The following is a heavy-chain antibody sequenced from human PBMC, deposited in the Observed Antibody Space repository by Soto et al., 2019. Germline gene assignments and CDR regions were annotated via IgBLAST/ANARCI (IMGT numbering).Heavy chain of an antibody. CDR2: IIPIFGTA. V-gene: IGHV1-69*01. D-gene: IGHD3-22*01. J-gene: IGHJ1*01. Sequence: QVQLVQSGAEVNKPRSSVKVSCKASGGTFSSYAISWVRQAHGQGLESMGGIIPIFGTANYAQKFQGRVTITADESTSTAYMEMTSLRSEDTAVYYCARGRQGYYDSSGFPVRWCKGTLVTVSS. CDR1: GGTFSSYA. CDR3: ARGRQGYYDSSGFPVR.